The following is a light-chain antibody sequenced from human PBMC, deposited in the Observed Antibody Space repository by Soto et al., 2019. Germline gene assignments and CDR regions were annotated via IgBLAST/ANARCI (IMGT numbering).Light chain of an antibody. CDR1: QSIHTS. V-gene: IGKV3-11*01. CDR2: EST. J-gene: IGKJ5*01. Sequence: VLTQSPATLSLSQGERATLSCRASQSIHTSVAWYPQKSGKPPRPVIYESTLGANGDPGRFGGSRSGTEFTLTIHSLETEDLAVYSSQQRNVWPPNTFGQGTRVEIK. CDR3: QQRNVWPPNT.